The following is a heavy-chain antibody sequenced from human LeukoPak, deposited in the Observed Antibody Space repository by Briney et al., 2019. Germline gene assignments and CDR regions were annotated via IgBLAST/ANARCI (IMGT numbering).Heavy chain of an antibody. CDR3: AKGGPYYYGSGSYLYYFDY. V-gene: IGHV3-23*01. Sequence: PGGSLRLSCPASGFTFSSYAMSSVRHAPGKWLEWVSAISGSGGSTYYADSVKGRFTISRDNSKNTLYLQMNSLRTEDTAVYYCAKGGPYYYGSGSYLYYFDYWGQGTLVTVSS. D-gene: IGHD3-10*01. CDR2: ISGSGGST. J-gene: IGHJ4*02. CDR1: GFTFSSYA.